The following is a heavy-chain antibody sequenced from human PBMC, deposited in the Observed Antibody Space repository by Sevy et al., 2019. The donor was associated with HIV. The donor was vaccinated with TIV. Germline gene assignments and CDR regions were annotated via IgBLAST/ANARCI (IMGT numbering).Heavy chain of an antibody. Sequence: GGSLRLSCAASGFTFSSYAMSWVRRAPDKGLEWVSAVSGSGGSTDYADSVKGRFTISRDNSKNVLYLQMNSLRAEDTAVYYCAKDDIVVVVAANADYWGQGTLVTVSS. V-gene: IGHV3-23*01. CDR2: VSGSGGST. CDR3: AKDDIVVVVAANADY. D-gene: IGHD2-15*01. J-gene: IGHJ4*02. CDR1: GFTFSSYA.